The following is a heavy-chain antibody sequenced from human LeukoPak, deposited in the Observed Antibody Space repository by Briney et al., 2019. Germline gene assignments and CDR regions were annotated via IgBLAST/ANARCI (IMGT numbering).Heavy chain of an antibody. J-gene: IGHJ4*02. D-gene: IGHD5-24*01. CDR1: GFTVNHNH. V-gene: IGHV3-66*01. Sequence: GGSLRLSCAVSGFTVNHNHMTWVRQAPGKGLEWVSTLYSGGNTFYADSVKGRFTISRDNSKNTLSFQMNSLRAEDTAVYYCATGRDAYKSGCWGQGTLVTVSS. CDR2: LYSGGNT. CDR3: ATGRDAYKSGC.